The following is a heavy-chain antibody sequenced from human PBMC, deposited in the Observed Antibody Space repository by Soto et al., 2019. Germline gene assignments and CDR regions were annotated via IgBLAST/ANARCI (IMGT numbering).Heavy chain of an antibody. J-gene: IGHJ5*02. Sequence: SETLSLTCTVSGGSITDGSISTHYWSWIRQSPGKRLEWIGYIYYIGNTNYNPSLTSRVTISVDTSKNQFSLKLTYVTAAVTAVFYCTKTDSDDTVFTGDPCGRGTVVPVSS. V-gene: IGHV4-61*05. D-gene: IGHD3-22*01. CDR2: IYYIGNT. CDR3: TKTDSDDTVFTGDP. CDR1: GGSITDGSISTHY.